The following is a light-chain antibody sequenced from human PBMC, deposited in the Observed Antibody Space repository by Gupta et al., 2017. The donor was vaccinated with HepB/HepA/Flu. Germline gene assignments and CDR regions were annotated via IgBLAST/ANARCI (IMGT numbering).Light chain of an antibody. CDR1: STDFVGYNY. Sequence: QSALPQPASVSGSPGQSIPISCPDNSTDFVGYNYVSWYQQPPGKAPKLMIYDVRNRPSGVSNRFSGSNSGNTASLTISWLQAEDEAYYYCISYRSSGTSYVLGPGTKVTVL. J-gene: IGLJ1*01. CDR2: DVR. V-gene: IGLV2-14*03. CDR3: ISYRSSGTSYV.